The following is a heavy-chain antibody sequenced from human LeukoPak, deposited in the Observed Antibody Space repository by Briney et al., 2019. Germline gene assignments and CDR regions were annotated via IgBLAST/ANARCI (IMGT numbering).Heavy chain of an antibody. CDR1: GGSISSYY. CDR2: IYTSGST. J-gene: IGHJ5*02. Sequence: SETLSLTCTVSGGSISSYYWSWIRQPARKGLEWVGRIYTSGSTNYNPSLKSRVTMSVDTSKNQFSLKLSSVTAADTAVYYCARELTAAAGIDSHNWFDPWGQGTLVTVSS. D-gene: IGHD6-13*01. CDR3: ARELTAAAGIDSHNWFDP. V-gene: IGHV4-4*07.